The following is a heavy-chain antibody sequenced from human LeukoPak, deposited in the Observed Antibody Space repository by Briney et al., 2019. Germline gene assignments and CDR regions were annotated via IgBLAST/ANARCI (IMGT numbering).Heavy chain of an antibody. CDR3: ARGATISETGYFDF. V-gene: IGHV4-34*01. D-gene: IGHD5-24*01. CDR1: GGSFSRYY. CDR2: IDHRGDT. Sequence: PSETLSLTCAVYGGSFSRYYWSWIRQSPGKGLEWIAEIDHRGDTNYNPSVKSRVTISVDTSKNQFSLKVRSLSAADTAVYYCARGATISETGYFDFWGQGTLVTASS. J-gene: IGHJ4*03.